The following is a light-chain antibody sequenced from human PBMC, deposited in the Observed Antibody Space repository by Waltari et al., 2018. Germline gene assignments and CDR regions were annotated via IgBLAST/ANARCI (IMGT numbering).Light chain of an antibody. V-gene: IGKV4-1*01. CDR2: WAS. CDR3: QQYYSPFT. Sequence: DIVMTQSPDSLAVSLGERAIINCKSSQSVLYSANNRNDLAWYQQKPGQPPKLLIFWASTRESGVPDRFSGSGSGTDFTLTISSLQAEDVAVYYCQQYYSPFTFGPGTKVDIK. J-gene: IGKJ3*01. CDR1: QSVLYSANNRND.